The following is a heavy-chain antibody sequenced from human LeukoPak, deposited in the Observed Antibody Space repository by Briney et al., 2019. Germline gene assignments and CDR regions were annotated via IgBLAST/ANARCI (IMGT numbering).Heavy chain of an antibody. CDR3: VKGGSWSRDGLDV. CDR1: GFTFSNYA. V-gene: IGHV3-64D*09. Sequence: PGGSLRLSCSASGFTFSNYAMHWVRQAPGEALEYVSGTSSNGGNTYYADSVKGRLTISRDNSKNTLYLQMSSLRAEDTAVYYCVKGGSWSRDGLDVWGHGTTVTVSS. J-gene: IGHJ6*02. D-gene: IGHD2-15*01. CDR2: TSSNGGNT.